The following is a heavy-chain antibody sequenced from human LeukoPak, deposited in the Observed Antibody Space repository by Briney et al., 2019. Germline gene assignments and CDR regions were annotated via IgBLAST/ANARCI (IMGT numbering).Heavy chain of an antibody. D-gene: IGHD1-1*01. V-gene: IGHV3-21*01. CDR2: ISSSSSYI. J-gene: IGHJ3*01. CDR3: ARGQRLGAFDV. Sequence: GGSLRLSCAASGFTFSSYSMNWVRQAPGKGLEWVSSISSSSSYIYYADSVKGRFTISRDNAKNSLYLQMNSLRAGDTAVYYCARGQRLGAFDVWGQGTMVTVSS. CDR1: GFTFSSYS.